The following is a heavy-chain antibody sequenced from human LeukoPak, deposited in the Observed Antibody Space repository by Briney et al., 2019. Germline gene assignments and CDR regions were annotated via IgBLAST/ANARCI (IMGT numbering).Heavy chain of an antibody. V-gene: IGHV4-4*07. J-gene: IGHJ4*02. CDR3: ARAWQWLPLDS. CDR1: GGSISSYY. D-gene: IGHD6-19*01. CDR2: VYSSGST. Sequence: TSETLSLTCTVSGGSISSYYWSWIRQPAGKGLEWIGRVYSSGSTNYNPSLKSRVTMSVDTSKNQFSLKVTSVTAADTAVHYCARAWQWLPLDSWGQGTLVTVSS.